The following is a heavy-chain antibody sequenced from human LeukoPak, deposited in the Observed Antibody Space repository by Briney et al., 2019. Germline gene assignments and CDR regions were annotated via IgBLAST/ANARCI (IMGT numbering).Heavy chain of an antibody. J-gene: IGHJ4*02. CDR3: ASICSGGSCHDY. V-gene: IGHV3-7*03. Sequence: GGSLRLSCAASGFIFKKYWMNWVRQVPGKGLECLANIKEDGSETYYADSVKGRFTISRDNAKNSLYLQMNSLRAEDTAVYYCASICSGGSCHDYWGQGTLVTVSS. D-gene: IGHD2-15*01. CDR1: GFIFKKYW. CDR2: IKEDGSET.